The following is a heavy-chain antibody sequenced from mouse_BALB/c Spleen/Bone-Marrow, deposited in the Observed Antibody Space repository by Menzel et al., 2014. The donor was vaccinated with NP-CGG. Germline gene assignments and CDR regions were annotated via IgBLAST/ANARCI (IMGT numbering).Heavy chain of an antibody. V-gene: IGHV2-6*02. Sequence: VHLVESGLGLVAPSQSLSITCTVSGFSLTSYGVHWVRQPPGKGLEWLVVIWSDGNTTYNSALKSRLSISKDNSKSQVFLKMNSLQTDDTAMYYCARNPYGNYAMDYWGQGTSVTVSS. CDR2: IWSDGNT. D-gene: IGHD2-10*02. J-gene: IGHJ4*01. CDR3: ARNPYGNYAMDY. CDR1: GFSLTSYG.